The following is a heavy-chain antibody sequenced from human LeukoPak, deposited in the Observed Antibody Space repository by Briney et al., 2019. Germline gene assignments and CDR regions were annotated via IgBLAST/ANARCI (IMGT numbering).Heavy chain of an antibody. J-gene: IGHJ4*02. CDR2: INPTSGGT. CDR1: GYTFTGFY. Sequence: ASVKVSCKASGYTFTGFYMHWVRQAPGQGLEWMGWINPTSGGTNYAQNFQGRVTMTRDTSISTAYMELSRLRSDDTAVYYCAREHSSGWYYFDYWGQGTLVTVSS. CDR3: AREHSSGWYYFDY. D-gene: IGHD6-19*01. V-gene: IGHV1-2*02.